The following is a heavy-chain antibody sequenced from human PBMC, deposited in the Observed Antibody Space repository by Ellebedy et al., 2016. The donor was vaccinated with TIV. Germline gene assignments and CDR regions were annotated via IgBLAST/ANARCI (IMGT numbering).Heavy chain of an antibody. Sequence: PGGSLRLSCAASGFTFSSYEMNWVRQAPGKGLEWVSYISSSGSTIYYADSVKGRFTISRDNAKNSLYLQMNSLRAEDTAVYYCARDGWYSSGWNRGFDYWGQGTLVTVSS. CDR3: ARDGWYSSGWNRGFDY. V-gene: IGHV3-48*03. CDR2: ISSSGSTI. CDR1: GFTFSSYE. J-gene: IGHJ4*02. D-gene: IGHD6-19*01.